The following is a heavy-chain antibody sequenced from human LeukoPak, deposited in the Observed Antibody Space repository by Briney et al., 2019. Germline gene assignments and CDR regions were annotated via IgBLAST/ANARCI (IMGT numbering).Heavy chain of an antibody. CDR3: AREYPYYYGMDV. J-gene: IGHJ6*02. V-gene: IGHV4-30-4*01. Sequence: TLSLTCTVSGGSISSGDYYWSWIRQPPGKGLEWIGYIYYSGSTYYNPSLKSRVTISVDTSKNQFSLKLSSVTAADTAVYYCAREYPYYYGMDVWGQGTTVTVSS. CDR1: GGSISSGDYY. CDR2: IYYSGST.